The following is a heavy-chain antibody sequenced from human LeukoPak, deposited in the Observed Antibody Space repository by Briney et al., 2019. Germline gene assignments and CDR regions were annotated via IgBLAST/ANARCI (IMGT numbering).Heavy chain of an antibody. CDR2: IRYDGSNK. Sequence: GGSLRLSCAASGFTFSSYGMHWVRQAPGKGLEWVAFIRYDGSNKYYADSVKGRFTISRDNPKNTLYLQMNSLRAQDTAVYYCAKSGGGEFPALLGYFDYWGQGTLVTASS. J-gene: IGHJ4*02. V-gene: IGHV3-30*02. CDR3: AKSGGGEFPALLGYFDY. CDR1: GFTFSSYG. D-gene: IGHD3-16*01.